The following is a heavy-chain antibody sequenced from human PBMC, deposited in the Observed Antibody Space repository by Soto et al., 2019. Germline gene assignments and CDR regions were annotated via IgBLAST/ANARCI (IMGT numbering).Heavy chain of an antibody. CDR3: ARGRRFPATHYYSYYGMDV. CDR2: IIPIFGTA. J-gene: IGHJ6*02. CDR1: GGTFSSYA. D-gene: IGHD2-15*01. V-gene: IGHV1-69*13. Sequence: GAPVKVSCKASGGTFSSYAISWVRQAPGQGLEWMGGIIPIFGTANYAQKFQGRVTITADESTSTAYMELSSLRSEDTAVYYCARGRRFPATHYYSYYGMDVWGQGTTVTVSS.